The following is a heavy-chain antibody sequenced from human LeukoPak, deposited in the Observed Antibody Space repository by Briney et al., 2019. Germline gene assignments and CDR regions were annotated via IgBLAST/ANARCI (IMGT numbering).Heavy chain of an antibody. CDR2: INHSGSA. V-gene: IGHV4-34*01. CDR3: ATVDGDADY. Sequence: SETLSLTCAVYGGSFSGYYWSWIRQPPGEGLEWIGEINHSGSANYNPSLKSRVTISVDTSKNQFSLKLSSVTAADTAVYYCATVDGDADYWGQGTLVTVSS. CDR1: GGSFSGYY. J-gene: IGHJ4*02. D-gene: IGHD4-17*01.